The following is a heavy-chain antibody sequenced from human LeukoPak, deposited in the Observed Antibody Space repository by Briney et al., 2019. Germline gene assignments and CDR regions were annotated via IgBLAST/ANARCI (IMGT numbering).Heavy chain of an antibody. CDR2: IYYSGST. Sequence: SETLSRTCTGSGGSISSSSYYWGWIRQPPGKGLEWIGSIYYSGSTYYNPSLKSRVTISVDTSKNQFSLKLSSVTAADTAVYYCGTPPVGAIDYGMDVWGQGTTVTVSS. CDR3: GTPPVGAIDYGMDV. V-gene: IGHV4-39*01. CDR1: GGSISSSSYY. D-gene: IGHD1-26*01. J-gene: IGHJ6*02.